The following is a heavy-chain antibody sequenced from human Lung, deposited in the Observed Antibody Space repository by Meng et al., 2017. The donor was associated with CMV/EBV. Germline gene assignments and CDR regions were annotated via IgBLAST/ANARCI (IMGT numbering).Heavy chain of an antibody. CDR3: AKDPVVGAPHVFDI. CDR2: ISGGSDGGRA. V-gene: IGHV3-23*01. D-gene: IGHD1-26*01. J-gene: IGHJ3*02. Sequence: GEXXTISCEASGFTFSTYAMSWVRQPPGKGLEWVSAISGGSDGGRAFYADSVKGRFTISRDNSKSTLFLQMNSLTVEDTAVYYCAKDPVVGAPHVFDIWGQGAXVTVSS. CDR1: GFTFSTYA.